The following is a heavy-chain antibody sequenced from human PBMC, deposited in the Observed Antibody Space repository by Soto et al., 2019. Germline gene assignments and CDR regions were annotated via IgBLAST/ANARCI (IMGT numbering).Heavy chain of an antibody. CDR1: GGTFSSYT. Sequence: QVQLVQSGAEVKKPGSSVKVSCKASGGTFSSYTISWVRQAPGQGLEWMGRIIPILGIANYAQKFQGRVTITADKSPXXGXMXXSSLRSEDTAVYYCARVENRYYESSGFRSGYGMDVWGQGTTVTVSS. D-gene: IGHD3-22*01. CDR3: ARVENRYYESSGFRSGYGMDV. V-gene: IGHV1-69*02. J-gene: IGHJ6*02. CDR2: IIPILGIA.